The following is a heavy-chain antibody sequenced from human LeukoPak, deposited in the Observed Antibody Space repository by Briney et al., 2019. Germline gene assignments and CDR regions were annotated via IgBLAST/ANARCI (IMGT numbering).Heavy chain of an antibody. CDR2: MNHSGST. Sequence: PSETLSLTCAVYGGSFSGYYWSWIRQPPGKGLEWIGEMNHSGSTNYNPSLRSRVTISVDTSKNQFSLKLSSVTAADTAVYYCARPLNSSPPFDYWGQGTLVTVSS. D-gene: IGHD6-13*01. CDR1: GGSFSGYY. V-gene: IGHV4-34*01. CDR3: ARPLNSSPPFDY. J-gene: IGHJ4*02.